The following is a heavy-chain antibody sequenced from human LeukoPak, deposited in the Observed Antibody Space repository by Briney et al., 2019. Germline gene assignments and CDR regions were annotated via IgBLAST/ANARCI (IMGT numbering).Heavy chain of an antibody. J-gene: IGHJ4*02. V-gene: IGHV4-34*01. CDR2: INHSGST. CDR3: ASGPPQNYYDSSGYLAPTKYYFDY. D-gene: IGHD3-22*01. CDR1: GFTFSSYA. Sequence: PGGSLRLSCAASGFTFSSYAMGWVRQPPGKGLEWIGEINHSGSTNYNPSLKSRVTISVDTSKNQFSLKLSSVTAADTAVYYCASGPPQNYYDSSGYLAPTKYYFDYWGQGTLVTVSS.